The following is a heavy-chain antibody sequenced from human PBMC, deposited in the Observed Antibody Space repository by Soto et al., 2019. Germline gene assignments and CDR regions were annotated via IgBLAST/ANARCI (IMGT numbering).Heavy chain of an antibody. V-gene: IGHV4-31*03. Sequence: SETLSLTCTVSGGSISSGGYYWSWIRQHPGKGLEWIGYIYYSGSTYYNPSLKSRVTISVDTSKNQFSLKLSSVTAADTAVYYCEATVEPLGVDVWGQGTTVTVSS. CDR2: IYYSGST. CDR1: GGSISSGGYY. J-gene: IGHJ6*02. D-gene: IGHD2-15*01. CDR3: EATVEPLGVDV.